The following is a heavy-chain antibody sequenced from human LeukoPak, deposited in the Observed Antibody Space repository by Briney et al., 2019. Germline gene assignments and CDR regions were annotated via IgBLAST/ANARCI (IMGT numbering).Heavy chain of an antibody. CDR2: ISGSAIST. J-gene: IGHJ4*02. CDR3: AKGDNNILTGYYNSFDS. D-gene: IGHD3-9*01. V-gene: IGHV3-23*01. CDR1: GFTFSSYA. Sequence: GGSLRLSCAASGFTFSSYAMSWIRQAPGKGLEWVSSISGSAISTYYADSVKGRFTISRDNSRNTLYLQMNSLRAEDTALFYCAKGDNNILTGYYNSFDSWGQGTLVTVSS.